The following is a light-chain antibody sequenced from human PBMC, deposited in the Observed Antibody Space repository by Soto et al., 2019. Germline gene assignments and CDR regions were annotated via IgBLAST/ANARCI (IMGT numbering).Light chain of an antibody. Sequence: VLTQPASESGSPGQSITISCTGTTNDVGGYKYVSWYQQHPGKAPQLMIYEVSNRPSGVSNRFSGSKSGNTASLTISGLQAEDEADYYCSSYTSGNTLVFGTGTKVTVL. CDR3: SSYTSGNTLV. J-gene: IGLJ1*01. V-gene: IGLV2-14*01. CDR1: TNDVGGYKY. CDR2: EVS.